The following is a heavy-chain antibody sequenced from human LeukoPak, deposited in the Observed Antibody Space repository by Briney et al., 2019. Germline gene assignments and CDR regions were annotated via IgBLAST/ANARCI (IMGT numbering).Heavy chain of an antibody. V-gene: IGHV3-11*03. CDR3: ARSQGGTMSLRHFDL. Sequence: PGGSLRLSCAASGFTFSDYYMTWIRRAPGKGLEWVSYISSSSGFTKYADSVRGRFTISRDNSKNMLYLQMNSLRADDTAVYYCARSQGGTMSLRHFDLWGRGTLVTVSS. D-gene: IGHD3-22*01. J-gene: IGHJ2*01. CDR1: GFTFSDYY. CDR2: ISSSSGFT.